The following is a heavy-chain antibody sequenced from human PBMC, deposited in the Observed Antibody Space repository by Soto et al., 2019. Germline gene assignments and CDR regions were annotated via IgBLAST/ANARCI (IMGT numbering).Heavy chain of an antibody. D-gene: IGHD6-13*01. CDR3: ARDPLVAAAGTEASQGYYYGMDV. J-gene: IGHJ6*02. CDR1: GGTFSSYT. V-gene: IGHV1-69*08. Sequence: QVQLVQSGAEVKKPGSSVKVSCKASGGTFSSYTISWVRQAPGHGLEWMGRIIPILGIANYAQKFQGRVTITADKSTSTAYMELSSLRSEDTAVYYCARDPLVAAAGTEASQGYYYGMDVWGQGTTVTVSS. CDR2: IIPILGIA.